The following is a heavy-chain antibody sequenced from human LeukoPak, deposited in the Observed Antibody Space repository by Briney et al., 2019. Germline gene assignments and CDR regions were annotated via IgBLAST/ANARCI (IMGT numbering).Heavy chain of an antibody. CDR1: GGSFSGYY. D-gene: IGHD6-6*01. CDR2: INHSGST. V-gene: IGHV4-34*01. CDR3: ARVRQYSTRGIDY. J-gene: IGHJ4*02. Sequence: SETLSLTCAVYGGSFSGYYWSWIRQPPGKGLEWIGEINHSGSTNYNPSLKSRVTISVDTSKNQFSLKLSSVTAADTAAYYCARVRQYSTRGIDYWGQGTLVTVSS.